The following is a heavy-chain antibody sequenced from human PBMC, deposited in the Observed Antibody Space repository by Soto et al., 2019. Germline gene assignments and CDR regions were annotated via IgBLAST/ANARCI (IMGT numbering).Heavy chain of an antibody. D-gene: IGHD2-21*02. CDR3: AKDAIRGDRVPGPNWFDP. CDR2: ISGSGGST. V-gene: IGHV3-23*01. Sequence: EVQLLESGGGLVQPGGSLRLSCAASGFTFSSYAMSWVRQAPGKGLEWVSAISGSGGSTYYADSVKGRFTISRDNAKNTLYLQMNSRRAEDPAVYYCAKDAIRGDRVPGPNWFDPWGQGTLVTVST. J-gene: IGHJ5*02. CDR1: GFTFSSYA.